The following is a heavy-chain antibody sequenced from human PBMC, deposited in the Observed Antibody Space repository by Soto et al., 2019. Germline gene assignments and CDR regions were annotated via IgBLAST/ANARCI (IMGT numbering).Heavy chain of an antibody. CDR1: GFTFSDYY. Sequence: PGGSLRLSCVASGFTFSDYYMSWIRRAPGKGLEWVSYISGSDTTIYYADFVKGRFTISRDNAKNSLYLQMDSLRAEDTAIYYCARGRYGGTPFDRWGQGTLVTVSS. J-gene: IGHJ4*02. CDR2: ISGSDTTI. V-gene: IGHV3-11*01. CDR3: ARGRYGGTPFDR. D-gene: IGHD5-12*01.